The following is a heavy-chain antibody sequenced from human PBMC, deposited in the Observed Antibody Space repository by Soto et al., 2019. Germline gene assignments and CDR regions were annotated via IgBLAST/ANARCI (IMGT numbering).Heavy chain of an antibody. CDR2: IIPMLGTP. CDR3: AKEKSRYDRSGYYRPDY. J-gene: IGHJ4*02. CDR1: GDTFSSYA. D-gene: IGHD3-22*01. Sequence: QVQLVQSGAEVKKPGSSVKVSCKSSGDTFSSYAISWVRQAPGQGLEWMGGIIPMLGTPSYAQKFQDRVTITADKFTSTAYMELSGLSSEDTAVYYCAKEKSRYDRSGYYRPDYWGQGTLVTVSS. V-gene: IGHV1-69*06.